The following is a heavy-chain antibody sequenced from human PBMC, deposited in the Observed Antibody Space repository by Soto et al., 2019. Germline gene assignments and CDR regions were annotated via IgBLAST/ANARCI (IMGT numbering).Heavy chain of an antibody. V-gene: IGHV1-69*13. CDR1: GGTFSSYA. CDR2: IIPIFGTA. J-gene: IGHJ6*02. D-gene: IGHD6-19*01. CDR3: ARDKGSAVADPYYYYGMDV. Sequence: SVKVSCKASGGTFSSYAISWVRQAPGQGLEWMGGIIPIFGTANYAQKFQGRVTITADESTSTAYMELSSLRSEDTAVYYCARDKGSAVADPYYYYGMDVWGQGTTVTVSS.